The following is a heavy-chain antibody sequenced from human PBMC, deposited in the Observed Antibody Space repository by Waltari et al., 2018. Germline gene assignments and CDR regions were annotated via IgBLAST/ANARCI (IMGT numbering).Heavy chain of an antibody. Sequence: QVQLQQWGAGLLKPSETLSLTCAVYGGSFSGYYWSWIRQPPGKGLEWIGEINHSGSTNYNPSLKSRVTISVDASKNQFSLKLSSVTAADTAVYYCARGVGSGWAGGDYWGQGTLVTVSS. V-gene: IGHV4-34*01. CDR3: ARGVGSGWAGGDY. J-gene: IGHJ4*02. D-gene: IGHD6-19*01. CDR1: GGSFSGYY. CDR2: INHSGST.